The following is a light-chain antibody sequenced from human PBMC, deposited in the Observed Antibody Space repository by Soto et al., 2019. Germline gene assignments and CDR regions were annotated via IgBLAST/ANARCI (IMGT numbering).Light chain of an antibody. CDR2: GAS. V-gene: IGKV3-15*01. Sequence: EIVMTQSPPTLSVSPGERATLSCRASQSISRNLAWFQQKPGQAPRLLIFGASTRAAGIPARFSGSGSGTDFTLTISGLQSEDFAVYYCQQYNRWPWTFGQGTKVDIK. J-gene: IGKJ1*01. CDR1: QSISRN. CDR3: QQYNRWPWT.